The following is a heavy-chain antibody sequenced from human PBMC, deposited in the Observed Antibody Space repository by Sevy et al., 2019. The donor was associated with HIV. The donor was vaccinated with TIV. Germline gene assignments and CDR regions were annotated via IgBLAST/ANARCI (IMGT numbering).Heavy chain of an antibody. D-gene: IGHD6-19*01. J-gene: IGHJ4*02. CDR2: IIPILGTV. CDR3: ARGGGNGWYYFDY. V-gene: IGHV1-69*13. CDR1: GGTFSTYG. Sequence: ASVKVSCKASGGTFSTYGISWVRQAPGQGPEWMGGIIPILGTVNYAQKFQGRVTITADESTKTAYMELSSLRSEDTAGYYWARGGGNGWYYFDYWGQETLVTVSS.